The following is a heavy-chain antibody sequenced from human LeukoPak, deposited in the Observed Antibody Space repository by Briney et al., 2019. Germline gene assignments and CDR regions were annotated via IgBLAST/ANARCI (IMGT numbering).Heavy chain of an antibody. J-gene: IGHJ4*02. CDR1: GFTFSDYC. CDR2: ISSSGSTI. Sequence: TGGSLRLSCAASGFTFSDYCMSWIRQAPGKGLEWVSYISSSGSTIYYADSVKGRFTISRDNAKDSLYLQMNSLRAEDTAVYYCARDGIEAAAAYYFDYWGQGTLVTVSS. V-gene: IGHV3-11*04. CDR3: ARDGIEAAAAYYFDY. D-gene: IGHD6-13*01.